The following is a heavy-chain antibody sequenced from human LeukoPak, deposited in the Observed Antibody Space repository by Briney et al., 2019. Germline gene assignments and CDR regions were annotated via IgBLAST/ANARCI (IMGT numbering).Heavy chain of an antibody. CDR1: GFTFSSYA. CDR3: AKEGYSSSWDYYYYYMDV. V-gene: IGHV3-23*01. CDR2: ISGSGGST. D-gene: IGHD6-13*01. J-gene: IGHJ6*03. Sequence: GGSLRLSCAASGFTFSSYAMSWVRQAPGKGLEWVSAISGSGGSTYYADSVKGRFTISRDNSKNTLYLQMNSLRAEDTAVYYCAKEGYSSSWDYYYYYMDVWGKGTTVTVSS.